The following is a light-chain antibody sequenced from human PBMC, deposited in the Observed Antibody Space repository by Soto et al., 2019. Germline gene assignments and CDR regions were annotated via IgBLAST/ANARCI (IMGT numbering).Light chain of an antibody. J-gene: IGKJ3*01. CDR2: GAS. V-gene: IGKV3-15*01. Sequence: EIVMTQSPATLSVSPGERATLSCRASQSVSSRLAWYQHKPGQAPRLLIYGASTRATGIPARFSGSGSGTEFTLTISSLQSEDFAIYYCKQYYTWPLFGPGTKVDIK. CDR3: KQYYTWPL. CDR1: QSVSSR.